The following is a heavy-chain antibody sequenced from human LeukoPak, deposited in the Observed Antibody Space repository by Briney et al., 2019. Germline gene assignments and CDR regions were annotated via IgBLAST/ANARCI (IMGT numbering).Heavy chain of an antibody. Sequence: GGSLKLSCAASGFSFSSYAMSWVRQAPGKGLEWVSTIIGSGGTTFNADSMKGRFTISRDNSNNALYLQMNSLRAEDTAVYYCAKSRHSYGWYLGYWGQGTLVTVSS. CDR2: IIGSGGTT. D-gene: IGHD6-19*01. CDR3: AKSRHSYGWYLGY. J-gene: IGHJ4*02. CDR1: GFSFSSYA. V-gene: IGHV3-23*01.